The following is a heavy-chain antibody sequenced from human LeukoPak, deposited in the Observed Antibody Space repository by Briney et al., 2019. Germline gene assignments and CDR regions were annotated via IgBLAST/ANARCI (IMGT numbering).Heavy chain of an antibody. CDR1: GYTLTELS. Sequence: GASVKVACKVSGYTLTELSMHWVRETPGKGLEWVGGFDHEDGETTHEQKFQVRVTMTEDTSTDTAYMELRSLRSKDTAVYYCATPVDWNYVHFDYWGQGTLVTVSS. CDR3: ATPVDWNYVHFDY. D-gene: IGHD1-7*01. J-gene: IGHJ4*02. CDR2: FDHEDGET. V-gene: IGHV1-24*01.